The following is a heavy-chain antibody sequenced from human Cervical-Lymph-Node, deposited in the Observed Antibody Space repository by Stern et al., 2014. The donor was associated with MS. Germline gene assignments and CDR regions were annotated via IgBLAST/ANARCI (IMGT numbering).Heavy chain of an antibody. CDR2: ISNAGGNP. Sequence: DQLVESGGGVVQPGRSLRLSCAASGFSFNSYAMHWVRQAPGKGLEWVALISNAGGNPYYADSVKGRFTISRDNFKNTLYLEMNSRRPEDAAVYYCARDRRGGGATRIGYWGQGTLVTVSS. D-gene: IGHD1-26*01. CDR1: GFSFNSYA. CDR3: ARDRRGGGATRIGY. J-gene: IGHJ4*02. V-gene: IGHV3-30-3*01.